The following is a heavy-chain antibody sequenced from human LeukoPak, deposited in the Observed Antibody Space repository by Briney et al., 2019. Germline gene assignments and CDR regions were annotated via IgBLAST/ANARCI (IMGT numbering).Heavy chain of an antibody. CDR1: GFTFGDYA. CDR2: IKRKAYGGTT. CDR3: TRILGYCSGGSCPPAHY. Sequence: GGSVRLSCTASGFTFGDYAMSWVRQAPGKGLEWVGFIKRKAYGGTTEYAASVKGRFTISRDDSKSIAYLQMNSLKTEDTAVYYCTRILGYCSGGSCPPAHYWGQGTLVTVSS. D-gene: IGHD2-15*01. V-gene: IGHV3-49*04. J-gene: IGHJ4*02.